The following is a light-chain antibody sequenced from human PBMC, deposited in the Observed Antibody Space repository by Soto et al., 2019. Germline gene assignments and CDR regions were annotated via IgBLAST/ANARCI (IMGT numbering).Light chain of an antibody. J-gene: IGKJ1*01. CDR3: QKYNSAPWM. V-gene: IGKV1-27*01. Sequence: DVQMTQSPSSLSASVGDRVTITCRASQGISNYLAWYQQKPGKVPKLLIYAASTLQSGVPSRFSRSGCGKDFTLTNSSLQREDVGTEYCQKYNSAPWMFGQGNKVVIK. CDR2: AAS. CDR1: QGISNY.